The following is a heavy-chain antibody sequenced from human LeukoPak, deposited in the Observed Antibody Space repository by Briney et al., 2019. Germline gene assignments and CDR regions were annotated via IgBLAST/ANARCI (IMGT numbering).Heavy chain of an antibody. V-gene: IGHV4-34*01. CDR3: ARLGVWYYYMDV. D-gene: IGHD5/OR15-5a*01. J-gene: IGHJ6*03. CDR2: INHSGST. Sequence: PSETLSLTCAVYGGSFSGYYWSWIRQPPGKGLEWIGEINHSGSTNYNPSLKSRVTISVDTSKNQFSLKLSSVTAADTAVYYCARLGVWYYYMDVWGKGTTVTVSS. CDR1: GGSFSGYY.